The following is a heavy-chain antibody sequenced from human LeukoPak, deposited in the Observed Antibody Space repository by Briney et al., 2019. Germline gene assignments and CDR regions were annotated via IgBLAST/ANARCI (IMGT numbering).Heavy chain of an antibody. CDR1: GFTFRNYA. CDR2: INQDESAK. J-gene: IGHJ4*02. D-gene: IGHD2-15*01. V-gene: IGHV3-7*04. CDR3: ARSRYCSDGSCYLDY. Sequence: HAGGSLRLSCSASGFTFRNYAMNWVRQAPGKGLEWVANINQDESAKCYLDSVKGRFTISRDNAQNSLYLQMNSLRAEDTAVYYCARSRYCSDGSCYLDYWGQGTLVTVSS.